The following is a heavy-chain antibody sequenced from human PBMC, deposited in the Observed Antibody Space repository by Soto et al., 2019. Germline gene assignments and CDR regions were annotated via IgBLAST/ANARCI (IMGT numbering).Heavy chain of an antibody. J-gene: IGHJ6*02. CDR1: GFTFSNYG. V-gene: IGHV3-30*18. CDR2: ISDDGSNK. Sequence: GGSLRLSCAASGFTFSNYGMHWVRQAPGKGLEWVAFISDDGSNKYYADSMKGRFTMSRDNSKSTLYLQMSSLRVEDTAVYYCTKRRNVLRFLEWSSGMEVWGQGTTVTVSS. CDR3: TKRRNVLRFLEWSSGMEV. D-gene: IGHD3-3*01.